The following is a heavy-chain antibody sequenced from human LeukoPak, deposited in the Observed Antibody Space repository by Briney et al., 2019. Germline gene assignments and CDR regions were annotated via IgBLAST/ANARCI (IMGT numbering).Heavy chain of an antibody. J-gene: IGHJ4*02. V-gene: IGHV1-69*13. Sequence: ASVKVSCKASGGTFISYAISWVRQAPGQGLEWMGGIIPIFGTANYAQKFQGRVTITADESTSTAYMELSSLRSEDTAVYYCARSRGDNWNDEYYFDYWGQGTLVTVSS. CDR1: GGTFISYA. D-gene: IGHD1-20*01. CDR2: IIPIFGTA. CDR3: ARSRGDNWNDEYYFDY.